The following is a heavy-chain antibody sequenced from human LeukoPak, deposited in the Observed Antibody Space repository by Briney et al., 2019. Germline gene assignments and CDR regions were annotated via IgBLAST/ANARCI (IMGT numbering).Heavy chain of an antibody. CDR3: VRDISGYYFDY. CDR2: ISGSSIYT. V-gene: IGHV3-11*05. CDR1: GFTFSDCH. Sequence: PGGSLRLSCAASGFTFSDCHMTWIRQAPGKGLEWVSYISGSSIYTRYADSVKGRFTISRDNAKNSLYLQMNSLRAEDTALYYCVRDISGYYFDYWGQGTLVTVSS. J-gene: IGHJ4*02. D-gene: IGHD3-22*01.